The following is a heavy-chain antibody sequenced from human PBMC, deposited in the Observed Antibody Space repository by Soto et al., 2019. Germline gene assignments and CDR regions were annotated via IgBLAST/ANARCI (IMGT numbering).Heavy chain of an antibody. Sequence: SETLSLTCTVSGGSISSGDYYWSWIRQPPGKGLEWIGYIYYSGSTYYNPSLKSRVTISVDTSKNQFSLKLSSVTAADTAVYYCARVCYDISGYPQFDSWGQGTLVTVSS. CDR1: GGSISSGDYY. D-gene: IGHD3-22*01. CDR3: ARVCYDISGYPQFDS. CDR2: IYYSGST. V-gene: IGHV4-30-4*01. J-gene: IGHJ4*02.